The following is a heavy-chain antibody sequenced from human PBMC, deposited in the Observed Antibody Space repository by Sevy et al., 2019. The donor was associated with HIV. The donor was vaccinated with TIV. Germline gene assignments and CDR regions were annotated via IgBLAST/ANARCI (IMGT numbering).Heavy chain of an antibody. CDR3: ATDARRAFVN. CDR1: GFTFSAYW. Sequence: GGSLRLSCAASGFTFSAYWMAWVRQAPGKGLEWVANLNQDGSEKYPVDSVKGRFTISRDNTKNSLYLQMNSVRVEDTGSCYCATDARRAFVNWGRGTMVTVSS. D-gene: IGHD6-6*01. CDR2: LNQDGSEK. V-gene: IGHV3-7*01. J-gene: IGHJ3*01.